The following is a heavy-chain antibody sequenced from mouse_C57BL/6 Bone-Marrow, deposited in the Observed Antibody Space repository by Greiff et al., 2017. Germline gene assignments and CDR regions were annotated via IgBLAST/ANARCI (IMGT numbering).Heavy chain of an antibody. CDR1: GYTFTDYY. J-gene: IGHJ1*03. CDR3: ATSDGYFDV. V-gene: IGHV1-26*01. Sequence: VQLQQSGPELVKPGASVKISCKASGYTFTDYYMNWVKQSHGKSLEWIGDINPNNGGTSYNQKFKGKATLTVDKSSSTAYMELRSLTSEDSAVYYCATSDGYFDVWGTGTTVTVSS. CDR2: INPNNGGT. D-gene: IGHD6-1*01.